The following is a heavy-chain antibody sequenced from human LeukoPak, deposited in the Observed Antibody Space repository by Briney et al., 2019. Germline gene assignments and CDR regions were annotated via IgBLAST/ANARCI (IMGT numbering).Heavy chain of an antibody. CDR2: ISAYNGNT. Sequence: ASVKVSCKASGYTFTNYAMNWVRQAPGQGLEWMGWISAYNGNTNYAQKLQGRVTMTTDTSTSTAYMELRSLRSDDTAVYYCARAWDYYDSSAPIRYWGQGTLVTVSS. V-gene: IGHV1-18*01. J-gene: IGHJ4*02. D-gene: IGHD3-22*01. CDR3: ARAWDYYDSSAPIRY. CDR1: GYTFTNYA.